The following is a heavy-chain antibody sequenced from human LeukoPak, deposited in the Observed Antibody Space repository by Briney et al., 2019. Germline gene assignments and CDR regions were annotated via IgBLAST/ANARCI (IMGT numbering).Heavy chain of an antibody. CDR1: GFTFSSYA. J-gene: IGHJ3*02. Sequence: GGSLRLSCAASGFTFSSYAMYWFRQAPGKGLEWVSYIRTSGGTIHYADSVKGRFTVSRDNAKSSLYLQMNTLRAEDTAVYYCATVPRYGDSQSLFVICGQGTMCTVSS. CDR3: ATVPRYGDSQSLFVI. V-gene: IGHV3-48*04. CDR2: IRTSGGTI. D-gene: IGHD4-17*01.